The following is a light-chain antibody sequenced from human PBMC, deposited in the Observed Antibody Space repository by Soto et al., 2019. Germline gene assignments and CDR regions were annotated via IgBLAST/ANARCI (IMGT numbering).Light chain of an antibody. J-gene: IGLJ1*01. CDR1: SSDVDDYNY. CDR2: DVS. CDR3: YSYGGTFYV. Sequence: QSVLTQPRSVSGYPGQSVTISCTGTSSDVDDYNYVSWFQQHPGKAPKLMIYDVSERPSGVPDRFSGSKSGNTASLTISGLQAEDEADYYCYSYGGTFYVFGTGTKVTVL. V-gene: IGLV2-11*01.